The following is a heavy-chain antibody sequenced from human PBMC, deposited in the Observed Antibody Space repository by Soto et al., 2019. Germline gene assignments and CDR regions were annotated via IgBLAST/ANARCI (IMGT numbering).Heavy chain of an antibody. D-gene: IGHD3-10*01. CDR3: ARDLWMVRDHNWFDP. V-gene: IGHV4-59*01. CDR1: GGSISSYY. CDR2: IYYSGST. Sequence: WETLSLTCTVSGGSISSYYWSWIRQPPGKGLEWIGYIYYSGSTNYNPSLKSRVTISVDTSKNQFSLKLSSVTAADTAVYYCARDLWMVRDHNWFDPWGQGTLVTVSS. J-gene: IGHJ5*02.